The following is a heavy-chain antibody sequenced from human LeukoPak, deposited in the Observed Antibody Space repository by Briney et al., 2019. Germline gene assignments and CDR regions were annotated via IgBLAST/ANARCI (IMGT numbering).Heavy chain of an antibody. CDR2: IYRGGNT. V-gene: IGHV3-53*01. D-gene: IGHD6-13*01. J-gene: IGHJ4*02. Sequence: ETLSLTCTVSGGSISSYYWSWVRQAPGKGLEWVSVIYRGGNTYYADSVKGRFTVSRDNSKNTLYLQMNSLRAEDTAVYYCARGGARQQLVENFFDYWGQGTLLTVSS. CDR1: GGSISSYY. CDR3: ARGGARQQLVENFFDY.